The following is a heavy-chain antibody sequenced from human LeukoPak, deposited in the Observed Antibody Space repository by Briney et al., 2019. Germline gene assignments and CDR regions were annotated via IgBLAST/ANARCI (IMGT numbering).Heavy chain of an antibody. J-gene: IGHJ5*02. D-gene: IGHD5-18*01. CDR2: IYYSGST. V-gene: IGHV4-31*03. CDR1: GGSISSGGYY. CDR3: ARDLRKRNTAMVGSSWFDP. Sequence: SETLSLTCTVSGGSISSGGYYWSWIRQHPGKGLEWIGYIYYSGSTYYNPSLKSRVTISVDTSKNQFSLKLSSVTAADTAVYYCARDLRKRNTAMVGSSWFDPWGQGTLVTVSS.